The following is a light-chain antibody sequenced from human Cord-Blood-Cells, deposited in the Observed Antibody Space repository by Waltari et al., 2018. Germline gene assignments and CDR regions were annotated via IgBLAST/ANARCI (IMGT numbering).Light chain of an antibody. CDR3: QQYNSYRLT. CDR2: KAS. J-gene: IGKJ4*01. V-gene: IGKV1-5*03. CDR1: QSISSW. Sequence: IQMTQSPSTLSASAGDRDTITCRASQSISSWLAWYQQKPGKAPKLLIYKASSLESGVPSRFSGSGSGTEFTLTISSLQPDDFATYYCQQYNSYRLTFGGGTKVEIK.